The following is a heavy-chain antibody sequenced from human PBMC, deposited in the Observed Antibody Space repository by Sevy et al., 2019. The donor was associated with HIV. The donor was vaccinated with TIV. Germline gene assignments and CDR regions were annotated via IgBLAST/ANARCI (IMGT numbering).Heavy chain of an antibody. CDR2: IIPIFGTA. Sequence: ASVKVSCKASGGTISSYAISWVRQAPGQGLEWMGGIIPIFGTANYAQKFQGRVTITADESTSTAYMELSSLRSEDTAVYYCARQRTLTYYYYGMDVWGQGTTVTVSS. CDR1: GGTISSYA. CDR3: ARQRTLTYYYYGMDV. V-gene: IGHV1-69*13. J-gene: IGHJ6*02. D-gene: IGHD2-2*01.